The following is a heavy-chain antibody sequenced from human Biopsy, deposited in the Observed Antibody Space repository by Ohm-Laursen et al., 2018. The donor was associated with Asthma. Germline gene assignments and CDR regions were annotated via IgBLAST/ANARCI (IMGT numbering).Heavy chain of an antibody. CDR1: VLTFSSYG. J-gene: IGHJ4*02. Sequence: SLRLSCTASVLTFSSYGMVWVRLAPGKGLEWVALMSNDGANKFYADSVQGRFTISRDNSKNTLYLQMHSLKIEDTAVYFCARQVKSTVFGVSYKKFDFWGQGTLVAVSS. CDR2: MSNDGANK. D-gene: IGHD3-3*01. V-gene: IGHV3-30*03. CDR3: ARQVKSTVFGVSYKKFDF.